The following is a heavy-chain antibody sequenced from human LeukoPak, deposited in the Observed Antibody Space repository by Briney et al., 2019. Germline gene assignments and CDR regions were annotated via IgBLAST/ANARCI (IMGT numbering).Heavy chain of an antibody. D-gene: IGHD3-3*01. V-gene: IGHV1-18*01. J-gene: IGHJ6*02. CDR3: AVAEGYDFWSGPQRSSYYYGMDV. CDR2: ISAYNGNT. Sequence: ASVKVSCKASGYTFTSYGISWVRQAPGQGLEWMGWISAYNGNTNYAQKLQGRVTMTTDTSTSTAYMGLRSLRSDDTAVYYCAVAEGYDFWSGPQRSSYYYGMDVWGQGTTVTVSS. CDR1: GYTFTSYG.